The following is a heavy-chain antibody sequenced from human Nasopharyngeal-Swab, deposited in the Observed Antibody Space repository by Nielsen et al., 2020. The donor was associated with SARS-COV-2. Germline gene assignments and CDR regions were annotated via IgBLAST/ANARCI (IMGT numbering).Heavy chain of an antibody. D-gene: IGHD6-19*01. CDR2: IYYSGST. V-gene: IGHV4-59*01. J-gene: IGHJ2*01. CDR3: ARIAVAALNDWYFDL. CDR1: GGSISSYY. Sequence: SETLSFTCTVSGGSISSYYWSWIRQPPGKGLEWIGYIYYSGSTNYNPSLKSRVTISVDTSKNQFSLKLSSVTAADTAVYYCARIAVAALNDWYFDLWGRGTLVTVSS.